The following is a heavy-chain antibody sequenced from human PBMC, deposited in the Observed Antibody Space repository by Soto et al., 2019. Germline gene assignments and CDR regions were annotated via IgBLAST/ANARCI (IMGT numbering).Heavy chain of an antibody. V-gene: IGHV4-30-2*01. Sequence: LALTFALHRYSNPSPGYSWSWIRQPPGKGLEWIGYIYHSGSTYYNPSLKSRVTISVDRSKNQFSLKLSSVTAADTAVYYCARVPDRWGQGTLVTVS. CDR2: IYHSGST. CDR1: RYSNPSPGYS. CDR3: ARVPDR. J-gene: IGHJ5*02. D-gene: IGHD2-2*01.